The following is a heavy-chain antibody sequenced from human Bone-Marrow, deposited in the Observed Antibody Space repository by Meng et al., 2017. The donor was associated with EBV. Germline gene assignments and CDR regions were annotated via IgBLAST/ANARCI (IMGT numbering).Heavy chain of an antibody. D-gene: IGHD2-21*01. V-gene: IGHV4-4*02. CDR1: XGSVSSTTW. CDR2: INHSGST. J-gene: IGHJ5*02. Sequence: QVRLQESGPGLVKPSXXXXXTXXAXXGSVSSTTWWNWVRQPPGKGLEWIGEINHSGSTNYNPSLKSRVTISVDTSKNQFSLKLSSVTAADTAVYYCARGPEIVVIIFPTNWFDPWGQGTLVTVSS. CDR3: ARGPEIVVIIFPTNWFDP.